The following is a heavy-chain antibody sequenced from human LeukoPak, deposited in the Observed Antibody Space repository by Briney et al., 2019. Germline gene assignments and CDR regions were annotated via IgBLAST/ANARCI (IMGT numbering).Heavy chain of an antibody. CDR1: GGSISSSSYY. V-gene: IGHV4-39*01. Sequence: SETLSLTCTVSGGSISSSSYYWGWIRQPPGKGLEWIGSIYYSGSTYYNPSLKSRGTMSIDTSKNQFSLRLSSVTAADTAVYYCARRPGEYGGNDFDYWGQGTLVTVSS. J-gene: IGHJ4*02. CDR2: IYYSGST. D-gene: IGHD4/OR15-4a*01. CDR3: ARRPGEYGGNDFDY.